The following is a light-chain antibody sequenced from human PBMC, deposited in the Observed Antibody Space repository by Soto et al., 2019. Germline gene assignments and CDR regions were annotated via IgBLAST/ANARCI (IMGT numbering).Light chain of an antibody. V-gene: IGKV3-11*01. CDR2: DAS. J-gene: IGKJ5*01. CDR1: QSVSSH. Sequence: EIVLTQSPATLSLSPGERAALSCRASQSVSSHLAWYQQKPGQAPRLLIFDASNRATGIPARFSGSGSGTAFTLTISSIEPEDFAVYYCQHRTNWPPVTFGQGTRLEMK. CDR3: QHRTNWPPVT.